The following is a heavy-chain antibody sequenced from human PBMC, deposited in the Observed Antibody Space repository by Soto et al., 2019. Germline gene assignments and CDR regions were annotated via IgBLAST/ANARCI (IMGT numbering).Heavy chain of an antibody. CDR2: TYYGSKWYN. D-gene: IGHD5-18*01. J-gene: IGHJ4*02. Sequence: SQTLSLTCAISGDSVSSNSAAWNWIRQSPSRGLEWLGRTYYGSKWYNDYAVSVKSRITINPDTSKNQFSLQLNSVTPEDTAVYYCARGGYSYGLTDRGYDYWGQGTLVTVSS. CDR1: GDSVSSNSAA. V-gene: IGHV6-1*01. CDR3: ARGGYSYGLTDRGYDY.